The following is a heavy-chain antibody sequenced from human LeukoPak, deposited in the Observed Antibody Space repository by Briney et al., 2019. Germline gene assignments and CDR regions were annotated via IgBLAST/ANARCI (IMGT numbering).Heavy chain of an antibody. J-gene: IGHJ4*02. CDR2: IKQDGSEK. D-gene: IGHD2-2*01. Sequence: PGGSLRLSCAASGFTFSNYWMSWVRQAPVKGLEWVANIKQDGSEKYYVDSVKGRFTISRDNAKTSLYLQMNSLRAEDTAVYYCASYIIVVPTRDYWGQGTLVTVSS. CDR1: GFTFSNYW. CDR3: ASYIIVVPTRDY. V-gene: IGHV3-7*01.